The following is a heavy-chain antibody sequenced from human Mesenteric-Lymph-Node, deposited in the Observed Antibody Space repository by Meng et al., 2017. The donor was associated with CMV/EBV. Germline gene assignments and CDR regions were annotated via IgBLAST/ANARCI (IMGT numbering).Heavy chain of an antibody. V-gene: IGHV4-59*01. CDR2: IDYRGST. Sequence: ETLSLTCTISGGSISTYFWNWIRQFPGKGLEWIGFIDYRGSTKYNASLKSRVTMSMDTSKNQFSLNLNSVTAADTAVYYCARSCSAMTCRLDNWGQGTLVTVSS. CDR1: GGSISTYF. D-gene: IGHD2-15*01. CDR3: ARSCSAMTCRLDN. J-gene: IGHJ4*02.